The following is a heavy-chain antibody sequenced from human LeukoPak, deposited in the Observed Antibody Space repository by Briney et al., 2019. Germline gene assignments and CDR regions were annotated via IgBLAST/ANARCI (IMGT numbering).Heavy chain of an antibody. D-gene: IGHD3-22*01. CDR1: GLTFSSYN. J-gene: IGHJ3*02. CDR3: AKVLGYYDSSGYYSGAFDI. CDR2: ISRSSTYI. V-gene: IGHV3-21*01. Sequence: GGSLRLSCAASGLTFSSYNMNWVRQAPGKGLEWVSSISRSSTYISYADSVKGRFTISRDNSKNTLYLQMNSLRAEDTAVYYCAKVLGYYDSSGYYSGAFDIWGQGTMVTVSS.